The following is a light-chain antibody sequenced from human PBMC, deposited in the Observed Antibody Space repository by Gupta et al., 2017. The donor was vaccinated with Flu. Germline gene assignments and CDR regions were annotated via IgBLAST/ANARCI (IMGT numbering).Light chain of an antibody. V-gene: IGKV1-5*03. J-gene: IGKJ1*01. CDR1: QSISSW. CDR3: QQYGTYPWT. CDR2: KAS. Sequence: SPSTLSASVGDRVTITCRASQSISSWLAWYQQKPGRAPKLLIYKASSLESGVLSRFSGSGAGTEFTLTISSLQPDDFATYYCQQYGTYPWTFGQGTRVEIK.